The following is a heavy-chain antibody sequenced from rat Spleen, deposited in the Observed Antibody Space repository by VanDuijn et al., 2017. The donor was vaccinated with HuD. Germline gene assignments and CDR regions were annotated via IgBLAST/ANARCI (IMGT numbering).Heavy chain of an antibody. CDR2: IDSVGST. V-gene: IGHV3-3*01. J-gene: IGHJ2*01. CDR1: GYSITSSYR. CDR3: ARGLVLT. D-gene: IGHD2-5*01. Sequence: EVQLQESGPGLVKPSQSLSLTCSVTGYSITSSYRWNWIRKFPGNKLEWMGYIDSVGSTSYNPSLKSRISIPGDTSKNQFFLQVNSVTTEDTATYYCARGLVLTWGQGVMVTVSS.